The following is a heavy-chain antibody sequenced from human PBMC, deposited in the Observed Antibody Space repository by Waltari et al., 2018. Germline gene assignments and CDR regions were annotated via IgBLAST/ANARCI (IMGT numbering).Heavy chain of an antibody. CDR2: IIPIVGTA. Sequence: QVQLVQSGAEVKKPGSSVKVSCKASGGTFSSYAISWVRQAPGQGLEWMGGIIPIVGTANYAQKFQGRVTITADESTSTAYMELSSLRSEDTAVYYCARNLGYCSSTSCPYYYYYYMDVWGKGTTVTISS. CDR3: ARNLGYCSSTSCPYYYYYYMDV. J-gene: IGHJ6*03. CDR1: GGTFSSYA. D-gene: IGHD2-2*01. V-gene: IGHV1-69*12.